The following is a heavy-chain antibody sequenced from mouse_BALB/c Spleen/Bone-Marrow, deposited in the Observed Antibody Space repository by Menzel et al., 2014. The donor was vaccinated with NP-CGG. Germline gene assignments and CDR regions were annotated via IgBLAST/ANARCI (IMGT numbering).Heavy chain of an antibody. D-gene: IGHD1-1*01. Sequence: EVQVVESGGGLVKPGGSLKLSCAASGFTFSTYAMSWVRQTPEQRLEWVASIYSGGSTYYPDSVKGRFTISRDNARNILYLQMNSLRSEDAAMYYCARRYYGYWYFDVWGAGTTVTVSS. CDR2: IYSGGST. V-gene: IGHV5-6-5*01. CDR1: GFTFSTYA. CDR3: ARRYYGYWYFDV. J-gene: IGHJ1*01.